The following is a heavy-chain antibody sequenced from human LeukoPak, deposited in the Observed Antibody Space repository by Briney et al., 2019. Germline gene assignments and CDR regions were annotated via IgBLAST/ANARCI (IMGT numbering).Heavy chain of an antibody. Sequence: PGRSLRLSCAASGFTFSSYGMHWVRQAPGKGLEWVAVISYDGSNKYYADSVKGRFTISRDNSKNTLYLQMNSLRPEDTAVYYCAKAKPSSSWSDGHFDYWGQGTLVTVSS. D-gene: IGHD6-13*01. CDR2: ISYDGSNK. CDR1: GFTFSSYG. CDR3: AKAKPSSSWSDGHFDY. V-gene: IGHV3-30*18. J-gene: IGHJ4*02.